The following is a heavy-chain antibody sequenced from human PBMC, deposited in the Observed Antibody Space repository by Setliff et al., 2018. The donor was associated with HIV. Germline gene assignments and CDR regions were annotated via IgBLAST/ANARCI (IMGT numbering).Heavy chain of an antibody. V-gene: IGHV3-48*04. CDR1: GFTFSSYW. J-gene: IGHJ6*02. Sequence: GGSLRLSCAASGFTFSSYWMSWVRQAPGKGLEWLSYIGSSGTPIYYADSVKGRFTISRDNSKNSLHLQMSSLRPEDTAFYYCAKGLKHRSDSAWFYYDMDVWGPGTTVTVSS. CDR3: AKGLKHRSDSAWFYYDMDV. CDR2: IGSSGTPI. D-gene: IGHD6-19*01.